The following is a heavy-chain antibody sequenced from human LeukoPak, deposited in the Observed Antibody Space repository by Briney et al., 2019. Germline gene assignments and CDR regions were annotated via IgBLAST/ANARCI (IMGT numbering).Heavy chain of an antibody. J-gene: IGHJ4*02. CDR3: AREPYCSGGSCHTALDY. CDR2: IWYDGSNK. Sequence: GGSLRLSCAASGFTFSRYGMHWVRQAPGKGLEGVAVIWYDGSNKYYADSVKGRFTISRDNSKNTLYLQMNSLRAEDTAVYYCAREPYCSGGSCHTALDYGGQGTLVTVS. V-gene: IGHV3-33*01. CDR1: GFTFSRYG. D-gene: IGHD2-15*01.